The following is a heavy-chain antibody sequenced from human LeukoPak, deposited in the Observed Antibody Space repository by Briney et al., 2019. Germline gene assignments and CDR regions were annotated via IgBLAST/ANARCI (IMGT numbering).Heavy chain of an antibody. CDR1: GGSISSSSYY. CDR3: ARLGSSDAFDI. J-gene: IGHJ3*02. V-gene: IGHV4-39*01. CDR2: FYYSGNT. Sequence: SETLSLTCTVSGGSISSSSYYWGWIRQPPGKGLVWIGSFYYSGNTYYNPSLKSRVTISVDTSKNQFSLKLSSVTAADTAVYYCARLGSSDAFDIWGQGTMVTVSS. D-gene: IGHD1-26*01.